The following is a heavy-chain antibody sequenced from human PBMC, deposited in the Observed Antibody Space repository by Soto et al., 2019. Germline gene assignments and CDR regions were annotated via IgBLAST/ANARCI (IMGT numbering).Heavy chain of an antibody. CDR1: GYTFTSYG. J-gene: IGHJ5*02. CDR3: VRRHVSATGIDWFDP. CDR2: ISAYNGNT. Sequence: ASVKVSCKASGYTFTSYGISWVRQAPGQGLEWMGWISAYNGNTNYAQKFQGRVTITRDTSPSTAYMELSSLRSEDTAVYYCVRRHVSATGIDWFDPWGQGTLVTVSS. D-gene: IGHD6-13*01. V-gene: IGHV1-18*04.